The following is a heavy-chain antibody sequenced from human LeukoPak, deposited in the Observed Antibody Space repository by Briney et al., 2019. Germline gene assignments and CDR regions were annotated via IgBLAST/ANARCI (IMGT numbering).Heavy chain of an antibody. Sequence: GGSLRLSCAASGFTFSNYLMHWVRQAPGKGLVWVSRISGDGSTTTYADSVKGRFTSSRDNAKNTLYLQMNSLVVEDTAVYYCAREVVGLAFDYWGQGTLATVSS. J-gene: IGHJ4*02. V-gene: IGHV3-74*01. CDR3: AREVVGLAFDY. D-gene: IGHD1-26*01. CDR2: ISGDGSTT. CDR1: GFTFSNYL.